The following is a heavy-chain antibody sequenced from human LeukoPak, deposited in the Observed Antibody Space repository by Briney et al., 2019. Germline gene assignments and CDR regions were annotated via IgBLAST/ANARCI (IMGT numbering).Heavy chain of an antibody. Sequence: SGTLSLTCAVSGGSISSSNWWSWVRQPPGKGLEWIGEIYHSGSTNYNPSPKSRVTISVDKSKNQFSLKLSSVTAADTAVYYCASRNYDILTGYWVYFDYWGQGTLVTVSS. CDR3: ASRNYDILTGYWVYFDY. CDR1: GGSISSSNW. D-gene: IGHD3-9*01. J-gene: IGHJ4*02. CDR2: IYHSGST. V-gene: IGHV4-4*02.